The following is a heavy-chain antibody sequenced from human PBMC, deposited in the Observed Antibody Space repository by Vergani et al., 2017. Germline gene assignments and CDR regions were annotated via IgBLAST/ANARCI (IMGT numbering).Heavy chain of an antibody. CDR1: GYTFTSYA. D-gene: IGHD3-10*01. Sequence: QVQLVQSGSELKKPGASVKVSCKASGYTFTSYAMNCVRQTPGQGLEWMGWIKTNNGNPTYAQGFTGRFVFSLDTSVSPAYLQISSLKAEDTAVYYCARVRLTGFGELFPRYYYGMDVRGQGTTVTVSS. J-gene: IGHJ6*02. CDR2: IKTNNGNP. CDR3: ARVRLTGFGELFPRYYYGMDV. V-gene: IGHV7-4-1*02.